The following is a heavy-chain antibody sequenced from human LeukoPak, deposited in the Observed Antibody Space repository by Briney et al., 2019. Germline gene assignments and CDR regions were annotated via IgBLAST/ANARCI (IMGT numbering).Heavy chain of an antibody. V-gene: IGHV4-34*01. CDR3: ARGRRGYSYGSFGY. Sequence: SETLSLTCTVSGGSITSYYWSWIRQPPGKGLEWIGEINHSGSTNYNPSLKSRVTIPVDTSKNQFSLKLSSVTAADTAVYYCARGRRGYSYGSFGYWGQGTLVTVSS. D-gene: IGHD5-18*01. J-gene: IGHJ4*02. CDR1: GGSITSYY. CDR2: INHSGST.